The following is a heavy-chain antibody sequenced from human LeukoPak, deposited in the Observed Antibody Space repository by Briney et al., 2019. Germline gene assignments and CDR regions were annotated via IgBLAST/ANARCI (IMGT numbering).Heavy chain of an antibody. CDR3: ARGVRITFGGVPQSLDY. CDR1: GYTFTGYY. CDR2: INPNSGGT. J-gene: IGHJ4*02. Sequence: ASVKVSCKASGYTFTGYYMHWVRQAPGQGLEWMGWINPNSGGTNYAQKVRGRVTMTRDTSISTAYMELSRLRSDDTAVYYCARGVRITFGGVPQSLDYWGQGTLVTVSS. V-gene: IGHV1-2*02. D-gene: IGHD3-16*01.